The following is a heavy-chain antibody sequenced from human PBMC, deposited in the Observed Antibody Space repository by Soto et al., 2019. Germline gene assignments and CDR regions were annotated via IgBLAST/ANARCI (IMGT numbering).Heavy chain of an antibody. J-gene: IGHJ6*02. D-gene: IGHD3-3*01. Sequence: GGSLRLSCAASGFTFSSYGMHWVRQAPGKGLEWVAVISYDGSNKYYADSVKGRFTISRDNAKNSLYLQMNSLRVEDTAVYYCARVSGENDFWSGYYGNYYDMDVWGQGTTVTVSS. CDR3: ARVSGENDFWSGYYGNYYDMDV. CDR1: GFTFSSYG. CDR2: ISYDGSNK. V-gene: IGHV3-30*03.